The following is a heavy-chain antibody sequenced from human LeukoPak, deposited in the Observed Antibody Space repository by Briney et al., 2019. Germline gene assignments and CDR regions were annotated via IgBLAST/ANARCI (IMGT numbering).Heavy chain of an antibody. CDR2: ISGSGGST. CDR3: AKDCLGYCSGGRNH. J-gene: IGHJ5*02. CDR1: GFTFSSYA. Sequence: GGSLRLSCAASGFTFSSYAMSWVRQAPGKGLEWVSAISGSGGSTYYADSMKGRFTISRDNSKNTLYLQMNSLRAEDTAVYYCAKDCLGYCSGGRNHWGQGTLVTVSS. D-gene: IGHD2-15*01. V-gene: IGHV3-23*01.